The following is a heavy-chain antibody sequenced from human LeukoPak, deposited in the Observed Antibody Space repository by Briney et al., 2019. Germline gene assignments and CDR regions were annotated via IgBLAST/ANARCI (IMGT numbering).Heavy chain of an antibody. V-gene: IGHV3-7*01. J-gene: IGHJ1*01. D-gene: IGHD6-19*01. CDR1: GFTFDDYT. Sequence: GGSLRLSCAASGFTFDDYTMHWVRQAPGKGLEWVANIKQDGSEKYYVDSVKGRFTISRDNAKNSLYLQMNSLRAEDTAVYYCARDYSLAVAGILGYFQHWGQGTLVTVSS. CDR3: ARDYSLAVAGILGYFQH. CDR2: IKQDGSEK.